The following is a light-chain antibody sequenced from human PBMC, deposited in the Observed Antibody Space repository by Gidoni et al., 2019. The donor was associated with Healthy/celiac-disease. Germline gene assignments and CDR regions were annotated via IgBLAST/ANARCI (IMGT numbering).Light chain of an antibody. Sequence: QSALTQPPSASWSPGQSVTLACTGTNSDVGGYNYVSWYQQHPGKAPKLMIYEVSKRPSGVPDRFSGSKSGNTASLTVSGLQAEDEADYYCSSYAGSNNWVFGGGTKLTVL. CDR2: EVS. CDR3: SSYAGSNNWV. CDR1: NSDVGGYNY. V-gene: IGLV2-8*01. J-gene: IGLJ3*02.